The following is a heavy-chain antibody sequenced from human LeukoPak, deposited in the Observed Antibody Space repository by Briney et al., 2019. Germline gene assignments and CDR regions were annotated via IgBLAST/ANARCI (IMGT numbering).Heavy chain of an antibody. J-gene: IGHJ5*02. Sequence: SVKVSCKASGYTFTSYGISWVRQAPGQGLEWMGGIIPIFGTANYAQKFQGRVTITADESTSTAYMEPSSLRSEDTAVYYCARDFIDVDIHWFDPWGQGTLVTVSS. CDR2: IIPIFGTA. CDR1: GYTFTSYG. CDR3: ARDFIDVDIHWFDP. V-gene: IGHV1-69*13. D-gene: IGHD5-24*01.